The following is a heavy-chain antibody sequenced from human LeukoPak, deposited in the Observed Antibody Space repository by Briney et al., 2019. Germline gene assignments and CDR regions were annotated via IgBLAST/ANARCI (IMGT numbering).Heavy chain of an antibody. CDR3: ARENIFATVTFPPMDV. CDR2: IKQDGSEK. Sequence: GGSLRLSCAASGFTFSSYWMSWVSQAPGKRLEWVANIKQDGSEKYYVDSVKGRFTISRDNAKNSLYLQMNSLRAEDTAVYYCARENIFATVTFPPMDVWGKGTKVTVSS. CDR1: GFTFSSYW. D-gene: IGHD4-17*01. V-gene: IGHV3-7*01. J-gene: IGHJ6*03.